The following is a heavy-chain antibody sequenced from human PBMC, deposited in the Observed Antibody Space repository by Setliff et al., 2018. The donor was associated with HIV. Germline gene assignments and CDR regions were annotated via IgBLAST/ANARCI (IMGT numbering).Heavy chain of an antibody. D-gene: IGHD3-22*01. CDR3: ARDRENYYDSTGAFDI. V-gene: IGHV4-30-4*08. J-gene: IGHJ3*02. Sequence: SETLSLTCTVSGGSIRSGNYYWSWIRQPPGKGLEWIGYIYDSGRTYYNPSLESRVTISVDTSKNQFSLKLSSVTAADTAVYYCARDRENYYDSTGAFDIWGQGTMVTVSS. CDR1: GGSIRSGNYY. CDR2: IYDSGRT.